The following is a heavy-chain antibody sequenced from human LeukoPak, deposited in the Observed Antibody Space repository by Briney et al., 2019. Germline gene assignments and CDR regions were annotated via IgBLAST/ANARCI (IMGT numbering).Heavy chain of an antibody. J-gene: IGHJ4*02. CDR2: IKKDGSEK. V-gene: IGHV3-7*01. CDR1: GFTFSNYW. D-gene: IGHD3-10*01. Sequence: GGSLRLSCAASGFTFSNYWMSWVRQAPGKGLEWVANIKKDGSEKYYVDSVKGRFIISRDNAKNSLYLQMNSLRAEDTAVYYCARDPLFGEPIAPLDYWGQGTLVIVSS. CDR3: ARDPLFGEPIAPLDY.